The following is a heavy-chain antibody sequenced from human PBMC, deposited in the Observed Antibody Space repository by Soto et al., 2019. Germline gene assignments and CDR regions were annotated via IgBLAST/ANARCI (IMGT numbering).Heavy chain of an antibody. V-gene: IGHV1-18*01. D-gene: IGHD5-18*01. CDR3: ARDVDTAVATRAFDI. Sequence: GASVKVSCKASGYTFTTYGISWVRQAPGQGLEWMGWISAYNGDTNYAQNLQGRVTMTTETSTSTAYMELRSLRSDDTAVYYCARDVDTAVATRAFDIWGQGTMVTVSS. CDR2: ISAYNGDT. CDR1: GYTFTTYG. J-gene: IGHJ3*02.